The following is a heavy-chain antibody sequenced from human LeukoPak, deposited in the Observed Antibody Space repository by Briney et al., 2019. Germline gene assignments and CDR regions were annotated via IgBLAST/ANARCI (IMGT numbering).Heavy chain of an antibody. CDR3: ARQEYCSGGSCYTWFDP. D-gene: IGHD2-15*01. J-gene: IGHJ5*02. CDR1: GYSFTNYW. Sequence: GESLKISCKDSGYSFTNYWIGWVRQMPGKGLEWMGIIYPADSDIRYSPSFQGQVTISADKSISTAYLQWSSLKASDTAMYYCARQEYCSGGSCYTWFDPWGQGTLVTVSS. CDR2: IYPADSDI. V-gene: IGHV5-51*01.